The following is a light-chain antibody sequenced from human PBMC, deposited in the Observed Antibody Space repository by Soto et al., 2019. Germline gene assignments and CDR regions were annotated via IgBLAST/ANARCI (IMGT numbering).Light chain of an antibody. CDR2: INSDGSH. Sequence: QAVVTQSPSASASLGASVKLTCTLSSGHSTYAIAWHQQQSEKGPRFLMKINSDGSHSKGDGFFDRFSGSSSGAERHLTISSLQSEDEADYSCQSLGTGIQVFGGGTKLTVL. CDR1: SGHSTYA. J-gene: IGLJ3*02. V-gene: IGLV4-69*01. CDR3: QSLGTGIQV.